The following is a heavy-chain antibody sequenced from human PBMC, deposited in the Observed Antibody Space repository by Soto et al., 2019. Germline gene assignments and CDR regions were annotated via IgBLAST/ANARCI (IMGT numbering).Heavy chain of an antibody. CDR3: VKSDWFDP. CDR2: IKGDGSST. J-gene: IGHJ5*02. CDR1: GFTFSRQW. V-gene: IGHV3-74*01. Sequence: EVQLVEAGGGLVQPGGSLRLSCAASGFTFSRQWMHWVRQAPGKGLVWVSRIKGDGSSTSYADSVKGRFTISRDNAKNTLYLQMNSLSAEDTAVYYCVKSDWFDPWGQGTLVTVSS.